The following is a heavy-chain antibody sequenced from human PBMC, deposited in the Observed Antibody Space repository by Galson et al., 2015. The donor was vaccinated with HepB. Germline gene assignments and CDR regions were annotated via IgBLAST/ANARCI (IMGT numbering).Heavy chain of an antibody. CDR2: ISYDGSNR. CDR3: ARDRVIFGVGEIDN. V-gene: IGHV3-30-3*01. D-gene: IGHD3-3*01. CDR1: GFTFSTSA. Sequence: SLRLSCAASGFTFSTSAMHWVRQAPGKGLEWVAVISYDGSNRYYGDSVKGRFTISRDNGKNALFLQMSSLRDDDTAVYYCARDRVIFGVGEIDNWGQGTLVTVSS. J-gene: IGHJ4*02.